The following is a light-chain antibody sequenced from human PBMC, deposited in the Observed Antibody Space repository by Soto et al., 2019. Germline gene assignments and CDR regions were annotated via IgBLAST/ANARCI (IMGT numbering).Light chain of an antibody. CDR2: DAS. CDR3: QHMRT. V-gene: IGKV1-5*01. CDR1: QNINNW. Sequence: DIQMTQSPSTLSSXXGXXVTITCRASQNINNWIAWYQQKPGKAPKFLIYDASTLESGVPSRFSGSGFGTEFSLTISSLQPDDFGSYYCQHMRTFGQGTRWIS. J-gene: IGKJ1*01.